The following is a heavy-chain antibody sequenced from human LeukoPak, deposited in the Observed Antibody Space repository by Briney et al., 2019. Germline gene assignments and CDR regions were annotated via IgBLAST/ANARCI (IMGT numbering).Heavy chain of an antibody. CDR3: ARRVSSYYFDS. D-gene: IGHD6-13*01. Sequence: SETLSLTCTVSGGSLSIYYWSWIRQPPGKGLEWIGFIYYTGSTNYNPSLESRVTMSVDRSNNQFSLKLSSVTAADTAVYYCARRVSSYYFDSWGQGTLVTVSS. CDR1: GGSLSIYY. J-gene: IGHJ4*02. CDR2: IYYTGST. V-gene: IGHV4-59*01.